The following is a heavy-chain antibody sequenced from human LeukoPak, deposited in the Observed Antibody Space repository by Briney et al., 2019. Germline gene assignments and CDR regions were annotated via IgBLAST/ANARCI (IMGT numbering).Heavy chain of an antibody. V-gene: IGHV4-34*01. J-gene: IGHJ6*03. CDR1: GASFIVNY. CDR2: INGSGST. Sequence: SETLSLTCAVHGASFIVNYWSWIRQPPGKGLEWIGEINGSGSTNYNPSLKSRVTISVDTSKNQFSLKVSSVTAADTAVYYCSRGELLLSNYYYYYMDVWGKGTPVTVSS. D-gene: IGHD2-15*01. CDR3: SRGELLLSNYYYYYMDV.